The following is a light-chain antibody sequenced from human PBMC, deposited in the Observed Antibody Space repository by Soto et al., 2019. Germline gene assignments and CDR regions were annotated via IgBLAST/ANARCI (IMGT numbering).Light chain of an antibody. CDR1: HSVSSS. CDR3: QQFSSYTLT. Sequence: EILMTQSPATLSGSLGERATLFWRASHSVSSSLAWYQKKPGQAPRLLIYAASNRATGIPARLSGSGYRTDFTITISSIETEDFEVYQCQQFSSYTLTFGGGTKVDIK. J-gene: IGKJ4*01. V-gene: IGKV3-11*01. CDR2: AAS.